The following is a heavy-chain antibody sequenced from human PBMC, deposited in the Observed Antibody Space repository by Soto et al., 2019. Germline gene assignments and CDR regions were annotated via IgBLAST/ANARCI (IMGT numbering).Heavy chain of an antibody. J-gene: IGHJ3*02. V-gene: IGHV3-64*01. CDR1: GFTFSSYA. D-gene: IGHD6-13*01. CDR2: ISSNGGST. CDR3: ARGSAGIAAADGAFDI. Sequence: GGSLRLSCAASGFTFSSYAMHWVRQAPGKGLEYVSAISSNGGSTYYANSVKGRFTISRDNSKNTLYLQMGSLRAEDMAVYYCARGSAGIAAADGAFDIWGQGTMVTVSS.